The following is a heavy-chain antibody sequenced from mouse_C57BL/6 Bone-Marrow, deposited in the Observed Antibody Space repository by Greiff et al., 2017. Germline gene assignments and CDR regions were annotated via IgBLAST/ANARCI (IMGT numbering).Heavy chain of an antibody. CDR1: GYTFTDYY. Sequence: QVQLKESGAELVRPGASVKLSCKASGYTFTDYYINWVKQRPGQGLEWIARIYPGSGNTYYNEKFKGKATLTAEKSSSTAYMLLSSLTSEDSAVYFGAKFITTAPYAMDYWGQGTSVTVSS. CDR3: AKFITTAPYAMDY. J-gene: IGHJ4*01. V-gene: IGHV1-76*01. D-gene: IGHD1-1*01. CDR2: IYPGSGNT.